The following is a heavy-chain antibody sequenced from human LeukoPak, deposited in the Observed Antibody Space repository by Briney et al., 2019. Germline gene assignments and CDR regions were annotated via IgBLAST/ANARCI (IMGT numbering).Heavy chain of an antibody. J-gene: IGHJ4*02. CDR3: ARVHSPRTGDEDY. CDR1: GDTFSTYT. D-gene: IGHD7-27*01. CDR2: INPNSGGT. V-gene: IGHV1-2*02. Sequence: ASVKVSCKASGDTFSTYTISWVRQAPGQGLEWMGWINPNSGGTNYAQKFQGRITMTRDTSISTAYMELSRLRSDDTAVYYCARVHSPRTGDEDYWGQGTLVTVSS.